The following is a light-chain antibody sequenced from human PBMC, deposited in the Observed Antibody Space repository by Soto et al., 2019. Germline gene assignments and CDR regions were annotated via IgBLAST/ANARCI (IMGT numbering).Light chain of an antibody. J-gene: IGKJ4*01. CDR3: QQLRSYPST. CDR2: AAS. CDR1: QDIVIY. V-gene: IGKV1-9*01. Sequence: IQFTQSPSSLSASVGDRVTITFRASQDIVIYLAWYQQKPGEAPKLLIYAASTLHGGVPSRFSGSGSGTDFALTITSLQAEDFATYYCQQLRSYPSTFGGGTKVDI.